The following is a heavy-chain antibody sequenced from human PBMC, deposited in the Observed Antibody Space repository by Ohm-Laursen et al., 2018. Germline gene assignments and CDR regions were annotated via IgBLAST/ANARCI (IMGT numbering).Heavy chain of an antibody. Sequence: SSVKVSCKASGYTFTSYDINWVRQATGQGLEWMGWMNPNSGNTGYAQKFQGRVTMTRNTSINTAYMELSSLRSEDTAVYYCARMGPQQPHWYFDLWGRGTLVTVSS. V-gene: IGHV1-8*01. D-gene: IGHD1/OR15-1a*01. CDR2: MNPNSGNT. CDR1: GYTFTSYD. CDR3: ARMGPQQPHWYFDL. J-gene: IGHJ2*01.